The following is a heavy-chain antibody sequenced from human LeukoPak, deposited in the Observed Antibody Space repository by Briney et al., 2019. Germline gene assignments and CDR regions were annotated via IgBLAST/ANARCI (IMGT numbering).Heavy chain of an antibody. CDR1: GFTFSSYG. V-gene: IGHV3-30*03. CDR2: ISYDGSNK. CDR3: TRGYSSGWYGLYGMDV. D-gene: IGHD6-19*01. J-gene: IGHJ6*02. Sequence: PRRSLRLSCAASGFTFSSYGMHWVRQAPGKGLEWVAVISYDGSNKYYADSVKGRFTISRDNSKNTLYLQMNSLRAEDTAVYYCTRGYSSGWYGLYGMDVWGQGTTVTVSS.